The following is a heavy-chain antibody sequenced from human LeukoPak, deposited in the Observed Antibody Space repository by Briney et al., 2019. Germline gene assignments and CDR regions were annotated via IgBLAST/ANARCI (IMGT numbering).Heavy chain of an antibody. D-gene: IGHD3-22*01. CDR2: FHYSGSI. J-gene: IGHJ4*02. V-gene: IGHV4-59*08. CDR1: SGSITTYY. Sequence: SETLSLTCTVSSGSITTYYWSWIRQPPGKGLEWIGYFHYSGSINYNPFLKSRVTISLDTSKNQFSLKLTSVTAADTAVYYCARQREDFYYGSSGYYYFDSWGQGTLVTVSS. CDR3: ARQREDFYYGSSGYYYFDS.